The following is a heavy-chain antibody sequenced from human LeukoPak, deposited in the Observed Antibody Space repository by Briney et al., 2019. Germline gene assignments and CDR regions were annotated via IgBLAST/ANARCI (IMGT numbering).Heavy chain of an antibody. V-gene: IGHV1-18*01. CDR2: ISAYNGNT. CDR1: GYTFTTYG. J-gene: IGHJ3*02. CDR3: ARDDGSGSYHWAFDI. Sequence: ASVKVSCKASGYTFTTYGISWVRQAPGQGLEGMGWISAYNGNTNYAQKLRGRVTMTTDTSTSTAYMELRSLRSDDTAVYYCARDDGSGSYHWAFDIWGQGTMVTVSS. D-gene: IGHD3-10*01.